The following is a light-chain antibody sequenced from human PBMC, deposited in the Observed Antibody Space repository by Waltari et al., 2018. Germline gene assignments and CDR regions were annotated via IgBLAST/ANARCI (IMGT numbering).Light chain of an antibody. V-gene: IGKV4-1*01. J-gene: IGKJ1*01. Sequence: DIVMTQSTDSLAVPLGERATINCQSSQSVLYSSNNKNYITWFQQRPGQPPKLLIYWSSTRESGVPDRFSASGSGTDFTLTISSLQAEDVAVYYCLQYYNTPQTFGQGTRVEIK. CDR3: LQYYNTPQT. CDR2: WSS. CDR1: QSVLYSSNNKNY.